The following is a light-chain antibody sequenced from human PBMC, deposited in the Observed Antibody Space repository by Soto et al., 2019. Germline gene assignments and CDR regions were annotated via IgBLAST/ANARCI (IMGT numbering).Light chain of an antibody. J-gene: IGLJ1*01. Sequence: QSALTQPASVSGSPGQSITISCTGTSSDIGSYKYVSWYQQHPGKAPKLIIYEVTNRPSGVSNRFSGSRSGDTASLTISGLQAEDEADYYCGSYRRSSTSYVFGTGTKLTVL. CDR1: SSDIGSYKY. CDR2: EVT. V-gene: IGLV2-14*01. CDR3: GSYRRSSTSYV.